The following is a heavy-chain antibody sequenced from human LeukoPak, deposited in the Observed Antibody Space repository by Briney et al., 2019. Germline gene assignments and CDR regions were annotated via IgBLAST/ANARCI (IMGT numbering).Heavy chain of an antibody. CDR2: ISGSSTTI. Sequence: PGGSLRLSCDASGFTFSTYAMSWVRQAPGEGLEWVSYISGSSTTIYYPDSVKGRFTISRDNAKKSLYLQMNSLRAEDTAVYYCARDSVLYCGGDCYPWYFDYWGQGALVTVSS. CDR3: ARDSVLYCGGDCYPWYFDY. J-gene: IGHJ4*02. V-gene: IGHV3-48*04. CDR1: GFTFSTYA. D-gene: IGHD2-21*02.